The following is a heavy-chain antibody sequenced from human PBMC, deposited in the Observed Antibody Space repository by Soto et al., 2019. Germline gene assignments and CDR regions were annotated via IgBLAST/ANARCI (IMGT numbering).Heavy chain of an antibody. V-gene: IGHV3-23*01. D-gene: IGHD3-3*01. CDR3: AKDDVGGYYLYYYYGMDV. CDR2: ISGSGGST. J-gene: IGHJ6*02. CDR1: GFTFSSYA. Sequence: GGSLRLSCAASGFTFSSYAMSWVRQAPGKGLEWVSAISGSGGSTYYADSVKGRFTISRDNSKNTLYLQMNSLRAEDTAVYYCAKDDVGGYYLYYYYGMDVWGQGTTVTVSS.